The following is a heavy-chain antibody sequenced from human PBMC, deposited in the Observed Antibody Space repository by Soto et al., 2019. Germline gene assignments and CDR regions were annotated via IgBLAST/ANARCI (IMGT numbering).Heavy chain of an antibody. Sequence: SETLSLTCAVSGGSISSGGYSWSWIRQPPGKGLEWIGYIYHSGSTYYNPSLKSRVTISVDRSKNQFSLKLSSVPAAATAVYYCARGCLFRAVSGPPDYWGHGNRVNVS. CDR1: GGSISSGGYS. J-gene: IGHJ4*03. D-gene: IGHD3-3*01. CDR3: ARGCLFRAVSGPPDY. V-gene: IGHV4-30-2*01. CDR2: IYHSGST.